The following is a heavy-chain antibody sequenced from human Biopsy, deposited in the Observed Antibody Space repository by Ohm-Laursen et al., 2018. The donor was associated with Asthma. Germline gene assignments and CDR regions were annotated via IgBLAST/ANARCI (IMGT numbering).Heavy chain of an antibody. CDR1: GFNFSYYS. CDR2: ISGSGGST. Sequence: SLRLSCAASGFNFSYYSMSWVRQAPGKGLEWVSAISGSGGSTYYADSVKGRFTISRDNAKNSVFLHMDSLRPEDTAFYYCAKVRSDWVITESFDYWGQGVLVTVSS. V-gene: IGHV3-23*01. D-gene: IGHD3-22*01. J-gene: IGHJ4*02. CDR3: AKVRSDWVITESFDY.